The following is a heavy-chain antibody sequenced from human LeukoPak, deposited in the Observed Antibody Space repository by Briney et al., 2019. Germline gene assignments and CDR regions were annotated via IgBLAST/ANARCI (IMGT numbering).Heavy chain of an antibody. CDR2: IYTSGST. D-gene: IGHD2/OR15-2a*01. J-gene: IGHJ6*03. Sequence: SETPSLTCTVSGGSISSYYWSWIRQPAGKGLEWIGRIYTSGSTNYNPSLKSRVTISVDKSKNQFSLKLSSVAAADTAVYYCARDPRSIVLGYYYYYMDVWGKGTTVTVSS. CDR3: ARDPRSIVLGYYYYYMDV. CDR1: GGSISSYY. V-gene: IGHV4-4*07.